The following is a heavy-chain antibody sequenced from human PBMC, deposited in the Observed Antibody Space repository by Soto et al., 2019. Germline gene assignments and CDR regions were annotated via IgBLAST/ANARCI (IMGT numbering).Heavy chain of an antibody. CDR1: GGSVGSHY. D-gene: IGHD6-13*01. J-gene: IGHJ3*02. Sequence: PSETLSLTCTVSGGSVGSHYWSWIRQTPGQRLEWIGYVFNSAMSNYNPSLKSRVTISVDTSKNQISLTLNSVTAVDTAVYYCAREGMAAAGYPFDIWGQGTLVT. V-gene: IGHV4-59*02. CDR3: AREGMAAAGYPFDI. CDR2: VFNSAMS.